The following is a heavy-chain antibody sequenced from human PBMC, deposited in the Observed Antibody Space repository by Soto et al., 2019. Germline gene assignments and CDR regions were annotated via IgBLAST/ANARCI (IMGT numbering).Heavy chain of an antibody. CDR1: GGTFSSYA. J-gene: IGHJ4*02. D-gene: IGHD6-13*01. CDR2: IIPIFGTA. CDR3: VIAAAGTGPFDY. Sequence: SVKVSCKASGGTFSSYAISCVRQAPGQGLEWMGGIIPIFGTANYAQKFQGRVTITADESTSTAYMELSSLRSEDTAVYYCVIAAAGTGPFDYWGQGTLVTVSS. V-gene: IGHV1-69*13.